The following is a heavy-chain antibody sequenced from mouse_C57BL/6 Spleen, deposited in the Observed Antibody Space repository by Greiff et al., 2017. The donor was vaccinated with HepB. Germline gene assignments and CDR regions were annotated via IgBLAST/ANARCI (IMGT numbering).Heavy chain of an antibody. CDR2: IDPSDSYT. CDR3: ASGEMGAWFAY. Sequence: QVQLQQSGAELVKPGASVKLSCKASGYTFTSYWMQWVKQRPGQGLEWIGEIDPSDSYTNYNQKFKGKATLTVDTSSSTAYMQLSSLTSEDSAVYYGASGEMGAWFAYWGQGTLVTVSA. V-gene: IGHV1-50*01. CDR1: GYTFTSYW. J-gene: IGHJ3*01.